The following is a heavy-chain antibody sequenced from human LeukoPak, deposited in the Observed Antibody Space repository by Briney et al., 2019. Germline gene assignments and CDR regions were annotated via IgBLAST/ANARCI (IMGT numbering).Heavy chain of an antibody. V-gene: IGHV3-23*01. J-gene: IGHJ6*03. Sequence: GGSLRLSCAASGFTFSSYAMSWVRQAPGKGLEWVSAISGSGGSTYYADSVKGRFTISRDNSRDTLYLQMNSLRAEDTAVYYCAKIHDYGDYTFYYYYYMDVWGKGTTVTVSS. D-gene: IGHD4-17*01. CDR3: AKIHDYGDYTFYYYYYMDV. CDR2: ISGSGGST. CDR1: GFTFSSYA.